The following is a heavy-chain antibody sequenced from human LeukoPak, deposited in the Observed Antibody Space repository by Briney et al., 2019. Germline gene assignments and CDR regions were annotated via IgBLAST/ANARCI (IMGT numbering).Heavy chain of an antibody. V-gene: IGHV4-38-2*02. CDR3: ARDDITMVRGVMFLDP. Sequence: SETLSLTCTVSGYSISSDYYWGWIRQPPGKGLEWIGTIYHSGSTSYNPSLKSRVTISVDTSKNQFSLKLSSVTAADTAVYYCARDDITMVRGVMFLDPWGQGTLVTVSS. CDR1: GYSISSDYY. D-gene: IGHD3-10*01. J-gene: IGHJ5*02. CDR2: IYHSGST.